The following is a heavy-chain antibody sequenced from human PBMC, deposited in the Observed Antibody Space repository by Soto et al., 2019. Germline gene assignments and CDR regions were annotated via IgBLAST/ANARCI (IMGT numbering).Heavy chain of an antibody. Sequence: GASVKVSCKASGYTFTSYDINWVRQATGQGLEWMGWMNPNSGNTGYAQKFQGRVTMTRNTSISTAYMELSSLRSEDTAVYYCARGRADSSGYQPTPTFDLWGRGTLVTVSS. V-gene: IGHV1-8*01. CDR2: MNPNSGNT. CDR1: GYTFTSYD. D-gene: IGHD3-22*01. J-gene: IGHJ2*01. CDR3: ARGRADSSGYQPTPTFDL.